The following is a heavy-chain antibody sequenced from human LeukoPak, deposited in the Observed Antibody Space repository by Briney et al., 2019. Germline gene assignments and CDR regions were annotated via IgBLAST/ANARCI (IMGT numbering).Heavy chain of an antibody. CDR3: ARDLNGSSWYGY. Sequence: PSETLSLTCTVSGGSISSYYWSWIRQPPGKGLEWIGYIYYSGSTNYNPSLKSRVTISVDTSKNQFSLKLSSVTAADTAVYYCARDLNGSSWYGYWGQGTLVTVSS. CDR2: IYYSGST. CDR1: GGSISSYY. D-gene: IGHD6-13*01. V-gene: IGHV4-59*01. J-gene: IGHJ4*02.